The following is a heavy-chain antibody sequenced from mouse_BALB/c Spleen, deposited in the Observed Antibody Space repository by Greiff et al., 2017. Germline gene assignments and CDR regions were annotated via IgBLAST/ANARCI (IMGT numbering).Heavy chain of an antibody. CDR2: IYPGNSDT. CDR1: GYTFTSYW. V-gene: IGHV1-5*01. D-gene: IGHD1-1*01. Sequence: VQLQQSGTVLARPGASVKMSCKASGYTFTSYWMHWVKQRPGQGLEWIGAIYPGNSDTSYNQKFKGKAKLTAVTSTSTAYMELSSLTNEDSAVYYCTREDYYYGFSPYAMDYWGQGTSVTVSS. CDR3: TREDYYYGFSPYAMDY. J-gene: IGHJ4*01.